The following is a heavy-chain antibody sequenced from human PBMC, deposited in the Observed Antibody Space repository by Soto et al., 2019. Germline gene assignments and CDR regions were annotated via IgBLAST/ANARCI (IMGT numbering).Heavy chain of an antibody. D-gene: IGHD2-8*01. CDR1: GYTFSGFY. V-gene: IGHV1-2*02. CDR2: IYPDSGGT. CDR3: RVTGVSEVDY. J-gene: IGHJ4*02. Sequence: ASVEVSCRTSGYTFSGFYIHWVRQAPGQGLESMGWIYPDSGGTDYAQKFQGRVTMTRDTSISTAYMELSRLRSDDTAVYYCRVTGVSEVDYWGQGTLVTVSS.